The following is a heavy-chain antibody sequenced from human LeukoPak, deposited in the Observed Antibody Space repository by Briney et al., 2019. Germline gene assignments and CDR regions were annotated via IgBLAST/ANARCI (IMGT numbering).Heavy chain of an antibody. J-gene: IGHJ4*02. CDR3: AKDWGEYFDYVWGSFTSFDS. Sequence: GGSLRLSCAASGFTLSSYWMSWVRLAPGKGLEWVANIKQEGSEKYYVDSVKGRFTISRDNAKNSLYLQMNSLRAEDTAVYYCAKDWGEYFDYVWGSFTSFDSWGQGTLVTVSS. CDR2: IKQEGSEK. CDR1: GFTLSSYW. V-gene: IGHV3-7*03. D-gene: IGHD3-16*01.